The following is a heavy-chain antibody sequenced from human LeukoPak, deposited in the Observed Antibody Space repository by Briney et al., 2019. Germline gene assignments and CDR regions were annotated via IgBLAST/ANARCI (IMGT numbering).Heavy chain of an antibody. V-gene: IGHV3-23*01. Sequence: GGFLRLSCAGSGFPFSIYGMNWVRQAPGKGLEWVSGISPGGGPTYYADSVKGRFTISRDDSKNTLYLQMNNLRAEDTAVYYCAKDGAWLRFDDWGQGILVTVSS. CDR3: AKDGAWLRFDD. J-gene: IGHJ4*02. D-gene: IGHD5-12*01. CDR2: ISPGGGPT. CDR1: GFPFSIYG.